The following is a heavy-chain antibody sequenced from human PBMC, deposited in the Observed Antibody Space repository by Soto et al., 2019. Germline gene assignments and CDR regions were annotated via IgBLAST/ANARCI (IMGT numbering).Heavy chain of an antibody. Sequence: SETLSLTCTVSGGSISSGGYYWNWIRQHPGNGPEWIGYIYYIGSTYYNPSLKSRVTISLDTSKNQFSLKLSSVTAADTAVYYCARSVFPWGQGTLVTVSS. CDR3: ARSVFP. CDR2: IYYIGST. CDR1: GGSISSGGYY. V-gene: IGHV4-31*03. J-gene: IGHJ5*02.